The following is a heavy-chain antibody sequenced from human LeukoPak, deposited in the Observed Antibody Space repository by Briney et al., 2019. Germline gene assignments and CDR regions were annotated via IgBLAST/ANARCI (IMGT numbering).Heavy chain of an antibody. CDR2: ISSSSSYI. J-gene: IGHJ3*02. CDR3: ARDRGELDAFDI. Sequence: GGSLRLSCAASGFTFSGYSMNWVRQAQGKGLEWVSSISSSSSYIYYADSVKGRFTISRDNAKNSLYLQMNSLRAEDTAVYYCARDRGELDAFDIWGQGTMVTVSS. CDR1: GFTFSGYS. D-gene: IGHD1-26*01. V-gene: IGHV3-21*01.